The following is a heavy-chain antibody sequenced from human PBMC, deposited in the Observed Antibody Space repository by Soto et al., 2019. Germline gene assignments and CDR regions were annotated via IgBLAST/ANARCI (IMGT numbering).Heavy chain of an antibody. J-gene: IGHJ4*02. D-gene: IGHD3-10*01. V-gene: IGHV3-23*01. Sequence: GGSLRLSCAASGFTFSSYSMSWVRQAPGKGLEWVSGFRSSGDGGTTYYADSVKGRFTISRDNSKNTLFLQMNSLRAEDTAIYYCAKRVNSGPGSQYFDYWGQGTLVTVSS. CDR3: AKRVNSGPGSQYFDY. CDR2: FRSSGDGGTT. CDR1: GFTFSSYS.